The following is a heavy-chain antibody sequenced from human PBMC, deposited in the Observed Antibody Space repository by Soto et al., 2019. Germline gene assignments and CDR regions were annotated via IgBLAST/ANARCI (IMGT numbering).Heavy chain of an antibody. CDR2: TSWNSERI. CDR1: GFTFDDYA. V-gene: IGHV3-9*01. CDR3: VRDMGADYYYYGMDV. Sequence: EVQLVESGGGVVQPGRSLRLSCAASGFTFDDYAMHWVRQPPGTGLEWVAGTSWNSERIGYADSVRGRFTISRDNAKNSLYLQMNSLRAEDTALYYCVRDMGADYYYYGMDVWVQGTSVTVSS. J-gene: IGHJ6*02. D-gene: IGHD3-16*01.